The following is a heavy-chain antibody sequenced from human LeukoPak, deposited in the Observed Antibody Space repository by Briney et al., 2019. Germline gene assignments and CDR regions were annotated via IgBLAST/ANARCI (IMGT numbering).Heavy chain of an antibody. Sequence: PGGSLRLSCAASGFTFSSYAMSWVRQAPGKGLEWVSAISGSGGSTYYADSVKGRFTISRDNAKNTLYLQMNSLRAEHTAVYYCAKGEYYYDSSGYYFDYWGQGTLVTVSS. D-gene: IGHD3-22*01. CDR2: ISGSGGST. CDR1: GFTFSSYA. V-gene: IGHV3-23*01. CDR3: AKGEYYYDSSGYYFDY. J-gene: IGHJ4*02.